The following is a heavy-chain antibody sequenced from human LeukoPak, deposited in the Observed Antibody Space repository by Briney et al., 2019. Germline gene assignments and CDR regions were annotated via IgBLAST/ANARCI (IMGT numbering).Heavy chain of an antibody. J-gene: IGHJ3*02. CDR2: ISSYGGST. CDR1: GFTFRSYA. V-gene: IGHV3-64*01. Sequence: EGSLRLSCAASGFTFRSYAMHWVRQAPGRGLEYVSAISSYGGSTYYANPVKGRFTILRDNFKNTLYLQMGSLRAEDMARYYCSRADMERSDFDIWGQGTMVTVSS. CDR3: SRADMERSDFDI. D-gene: IGHD1-1*01.